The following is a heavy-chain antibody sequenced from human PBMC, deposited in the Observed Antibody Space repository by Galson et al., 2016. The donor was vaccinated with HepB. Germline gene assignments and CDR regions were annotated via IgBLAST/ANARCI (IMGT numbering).Heavy chain of an antibody. V-gene: IGHV4-39*01. D-gene: IGHD3-10*01. CDR3: AKVYNSGSFYISYVDF. J-gene: IGHJ2*01. CDR1: GDSITINPYY. Sequence: SETLSLTCTVSGDSITINPYYWGWIRQPPGKGLEWIGIVYYSGTTYYNPFLKSRFAMSVDTSKNQFSLKLTSVTAADSAVYYCAKVYNSGSFYISYVDFWGRGALVTVSS. CDR2: VYYSGTT.